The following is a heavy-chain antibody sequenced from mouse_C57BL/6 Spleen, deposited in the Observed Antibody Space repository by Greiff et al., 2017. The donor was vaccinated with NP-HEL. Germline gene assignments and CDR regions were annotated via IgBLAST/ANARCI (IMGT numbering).Heavy chain of an antibody. Sequence: EVKLMESGGGLVKPGGSLKLSCAASGFTFSDYGMHWVRQAPEKGLEWVAYISSGSSTIYYADTVKGRFTISSDNAKNTLFLQMTSLRSEDTAMYYCARPYGSSYGYFDVWGTGTTVTVSS. CDR2: ISSGSSTI. D-gene: IGHD1-1*01. V-gene: IGHV5-17*01. J-gene: IGHJ1*03. CDR1: GFTFSDYG. CDR3: ARPYGSSYGYFDV.